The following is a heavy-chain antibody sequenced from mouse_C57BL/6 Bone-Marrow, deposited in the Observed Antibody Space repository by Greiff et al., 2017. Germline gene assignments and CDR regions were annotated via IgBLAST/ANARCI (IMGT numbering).Heavy chain of an antibody. CDR1: GYSFTGYY. CDR2: INPSTGGT. Sequence: VQLQQSGPELVKPGASVKISCKASGYSFTGYYMNWVKQSPEKSLEWIGEINPSTGGTTYNQKFKAKATLTVDKSSSTAYVQLKSLTSEDATVYYCAGLGDDDGFAYWGQGTLVTVSA. V-gene: IGHV1-42*01. J-gene: IGHJ3*01. CDR3: AGLGDDDGFAY. D-gene: IGHD2-4*01.